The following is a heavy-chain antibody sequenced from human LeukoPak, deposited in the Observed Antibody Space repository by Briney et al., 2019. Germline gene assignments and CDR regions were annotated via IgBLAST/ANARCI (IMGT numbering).Heavy chain of an antibody. J-gene: IGHJ5*02. CDR2: IYYSGST. V-gene: IGHV4-59*08. CDR1: GGSISSYY. Sequence: PSETLSLTCTVSGGSISSYYWSWIRQPPGKGLEWIGYIYYSGSTNYNPSLKSRVTISVDTSKNQFSLKLSSVTAADTAVYYCARSPPSDDYVWGSYRYIAWFDPWGQGTLVTVSS. CDR3: ARSPPSDDYVWGSYRYIAWFDP. D-gene: IGHD3-16*02.